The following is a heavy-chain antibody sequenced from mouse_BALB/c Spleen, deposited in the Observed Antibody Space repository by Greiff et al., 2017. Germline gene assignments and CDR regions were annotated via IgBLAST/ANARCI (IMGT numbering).Heavy chain of an antibody. CDR3: AGYGSSDAMDY. D-gene: IGHD1-1*01. V-gene: IGHV14-3*02. Sequence: VQLQQSGAELVKPGASVKLSCTASGFNIKDTYMHWVKQRPEQGLEWIGRIDPANGNTKYDPKFQGKATITADTSSNTAYLQLSSLTSEDTAVYYCAGYGSSDAMDYWGQGTPVTVSA. CDR1: GFNIKDTY. CDR2: IDPANGNT. J-gene: IGHJ4*01.